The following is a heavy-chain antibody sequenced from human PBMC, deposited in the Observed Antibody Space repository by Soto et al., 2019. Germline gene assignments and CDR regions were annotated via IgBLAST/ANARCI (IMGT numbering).Heavy chain of an antibody. CDR2: IYWNYDK. CDR1: GLSLSTSGVG. J-gene: IGHJ6*02. CDR3: AHKKAPPLDWSGYDYYYYGMDV. D-gene: IGHD3-3*01. V-gene: IGHV2-5*01. Sequence: QITLKESGPTLVKPTQPLTLTCTFSGLSLSTSGVGVGWIRQPPGKALEWLALIYWNYDKRYSPSLKSRLTITKDTSKNQVVLKKTNIDPVDTATYYCAHKKAPPLDWSGYDYYYYGMDVWAQGTTVTVSS.